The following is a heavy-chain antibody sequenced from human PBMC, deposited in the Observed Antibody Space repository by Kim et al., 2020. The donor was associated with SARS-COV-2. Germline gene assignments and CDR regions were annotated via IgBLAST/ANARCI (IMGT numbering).Heavy chain of an antibody. V-gene: IGHV3-64D*09. CDR1: GFTFSSYA. CDR2: ISSNGGST. J-gene: IGHJ4*02. CDR3: VKVDVPYVDTAMVGDY. D-gene: IGHD5-18*01. Sequence: GGSLRLSCSASGFTFSSYAMHWVRQAPGKGLEYVSAISSNGGSTYYADSVKGRFTISRDNSKNTLYLQMSSLRAEDTAVYYCVKVDVPYVDTAMVGDYWGQGTLVTVSS.